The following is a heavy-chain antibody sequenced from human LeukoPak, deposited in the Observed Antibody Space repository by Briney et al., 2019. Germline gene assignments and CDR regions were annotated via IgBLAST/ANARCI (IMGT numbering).Heavy chain of an antibody. J-gene: IGHJ4*02. Sequence: AESLRLSCAASGCTIGRNSRHWTRQVPGKGLEWLSLINGDGNTYYTASVNGRFTVSVDKCKNSLYLQMSSLRPEDTALYYCAKGIGGGLLEYWGQGTLVIVSS. CDR2: INGDGNT. V-gene: IGHV3-43*02. CDR1: GCTIGRNS. D-gene: IGHD2-15*01. CDR3: AKGIGGGLLEY.